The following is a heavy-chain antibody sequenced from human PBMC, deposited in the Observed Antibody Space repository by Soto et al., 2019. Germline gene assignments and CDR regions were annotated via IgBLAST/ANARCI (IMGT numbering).Heavy chain of an antibody. J-gene: IGHJ3*02. V-gene: IGHV1-3*01. D-gene: IGHD6-13*01. CDR2: INAGNGNT. Sequence: ASVKVSCKASGYTFTSYDINWVRQATGQGLEWMGWINAGNGNTKYAQKFQGRVTITRDTSTSTAYMELSSLRSEDTAVYYCARDHSSSWYDPWAFDIWGQGTMVTVSS. CDR1: GYTFTSYD. CDR3: ARDHSSSWYDPWAFDI.